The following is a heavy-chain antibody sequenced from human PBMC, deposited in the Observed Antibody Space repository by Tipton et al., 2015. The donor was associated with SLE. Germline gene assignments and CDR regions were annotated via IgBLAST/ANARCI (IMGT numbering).Heavy chain of an antibody. D-gene: IGHD5-12*01. Sequence: RSLRLSCEASGFSFSSFDMHWVRQAPGKGLEWVAVISYDGSNKYYADSVKGRFTISRDNSKNTLYLQMNSLRAEDTALYYCARDSRWLPDYWGQGTLVTVSS. CDR3: ARDSRWLPDY. CDR2: ISYDGSNK. V-gene: IGHV3-30*03. CDR1: GFSFSSFD. J-gene: IGHJ4*02.